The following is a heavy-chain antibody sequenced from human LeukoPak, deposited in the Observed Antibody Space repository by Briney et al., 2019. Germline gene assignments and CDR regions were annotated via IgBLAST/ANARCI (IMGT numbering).Heavy chain of an antibody. J-gene: IGHJ5*02. CDR3: ARSYDFWSGPNWFDP. V-gene: IGHV4-30-4*08. CDR1: GGSISSGDYY. D-gene: IGHD3-3*01. CDR2: IYYSGST. Sequence: SETLSLTCTVSGGSISSGDYYWSWIRQPPGKGREWIGYIYYSGSTYYNPSLKSRVTISVDTSKNQFSLKLSSVTAADTAVYYCARSYDFWSGPNWFDPWGQGTLVTVSS.